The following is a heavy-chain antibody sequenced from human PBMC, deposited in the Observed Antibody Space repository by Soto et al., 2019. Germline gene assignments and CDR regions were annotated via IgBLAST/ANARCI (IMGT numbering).Heavy chain of an antibody. CDR3: AREKTSYGMDV. V-gene: IGHV1-8*01. Sequence: ASVKVSCKASGYTFTGYDINWVRQATGQGLEWMGWMNPNSGNTGYAQKFQGRVTMTRNTSISTAYMELSSLRSEDTAVYYCAREKTSYGMDVWGQGTTVTVSS. J-gene: IGHJ6*02. CDR2: MNPNSGNT. CDR1: GYTFTGYD.